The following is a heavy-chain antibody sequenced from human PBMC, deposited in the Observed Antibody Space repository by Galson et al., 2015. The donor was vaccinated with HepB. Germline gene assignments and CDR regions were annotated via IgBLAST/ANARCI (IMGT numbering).Heavy chain of an antibody. J-gene: IGHJ4*02. V-gene: IGHV3-73*01. CDR1: GFTFSGSA. D-gene: IGHD6-19*01. Sequence: SLRLSCAASGFTFSGSAMHWVRQASGKGLEWVGRIRSKASSYATAYAASVKGKFTISRDDSKNTAHLQMNSLKTEDTAVYYCTKAWNPKSTVAGTGRNDYWGQGTLVTVSS. CDR2: IRSKASSYAT. CDR3: TKAWNPKSTVAGTGRNDY.